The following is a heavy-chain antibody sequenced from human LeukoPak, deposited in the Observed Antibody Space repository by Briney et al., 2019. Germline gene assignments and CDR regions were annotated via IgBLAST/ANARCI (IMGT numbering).Heavy chain of an antibody. Sequence: GGSLRLSCAASGFTFSSYAMNWVRQAPGKGLEWVSAISGSGGSTYYADSVKGRFTISRDNSKNTLYLQMGSLRAEGMAIYFCARVGDNDAFDIWGRGTMVTVSS. J-gene: IGHJ3*02. CDR1: GFTFSSYA. CDR2: ISGSGGST. CDR3: ARVGDNDAFDI. V-gene: IGHV3-23*01.